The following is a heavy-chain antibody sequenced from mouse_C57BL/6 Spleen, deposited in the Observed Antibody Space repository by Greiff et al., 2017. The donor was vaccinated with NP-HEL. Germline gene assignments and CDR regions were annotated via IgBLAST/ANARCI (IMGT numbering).Heavy chain of an antibody. J-gene: IGHJ2*01. D-gene: IGHD3-2*02. CDR2: IYPGGGYT. CDR3: ARRLGFFDY. Sequence: QVQLKESGAELVRPGTSVKMSCKASGYTFTNYWIGWAKQRPGHGLEWIGDIYPGGGYTNYNEKFKGKATLTADKSSSTAYKQFSSLTSEDSAIYYCARRLGFFDYWGQGTTLTVSS. CDR1: GYTFTNYW. V-gene: IGHV1-63*01.